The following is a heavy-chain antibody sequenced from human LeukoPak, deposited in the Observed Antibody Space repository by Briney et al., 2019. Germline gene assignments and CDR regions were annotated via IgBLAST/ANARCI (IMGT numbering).Heavy chain of an antibody. CDR1: GGSVSSYY. CDR2: IYYSGST. Sequence: SETLSLTCTVSGGSVSSYYWGWIRQPPGKGLEWIGYIYYSGSTNYNPSLKSRVTISVDTSENQFSLKLSSVTAADTAVYYCARVSWFGEFRFDYWGQGTLVTVSS. D-gene: IGHD3-10*01. J-gene: IGHJ4*02. V-gene: IGHV4-59*02. CDR3: ARVSWFGEFRFDY.